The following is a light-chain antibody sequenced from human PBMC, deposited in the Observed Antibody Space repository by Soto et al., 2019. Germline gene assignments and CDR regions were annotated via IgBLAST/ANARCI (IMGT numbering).Light chain of an antibody. CDR3: KQYNSESPDT. V-gene: IGKV1-5*01. J-gene: IGKJ2*01. Sequence: DIQMTQSPSTLWASGGDRVTLTYRASQSIGSWLAWYQQKPGKAPKLLIYDASTLESGVPSRFSGSGSGTEFTLTISTLQPDDFATYSCKQYNSESPDTFGQGTKLEIK. CDR1: QSIGSW. CDR2: DAS.